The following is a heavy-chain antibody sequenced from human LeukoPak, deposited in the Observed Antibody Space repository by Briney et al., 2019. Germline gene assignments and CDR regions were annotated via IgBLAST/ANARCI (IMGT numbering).Heavy chain of an antibody. CDR2: ISSSGSTI. Sequence: SGGSLRLSCAASGFTFSSYEMNWVRQAPGKGLEWVSYISSSGSTIYSADSVKGRFTISRDNAKNSLYLQMNSLRAEDTAVYYCARDGSGWYDYRGQGILVTVSS. CDR1: GFTFSSYE. J-gene: IGHJ4*02. CDR3: ARDGSGWYDY. V-gene: IGHV3-48*03. D-gene: IGHD6-19*01.